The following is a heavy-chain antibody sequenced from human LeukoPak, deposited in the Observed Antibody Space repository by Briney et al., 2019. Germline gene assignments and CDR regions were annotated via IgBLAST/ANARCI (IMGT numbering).Heavy chain of an antibody. CDR1: GYTFTGYY. CDR2: INPNSGGT. CDR3: ARDPTKSVLRFLEWPYFDY. V-gene: IGHV1-2*02. Sequence: GASVKVSCKASGYTFTGYYMHWVRQAPGQGLEWMGWINPNSGGTNYAQKFQGRVTMTRDTSISTAYMELSRLRSGDTAVYYCARDPTKSVLRFLEWPYFDYWGQGTLVTVSS. D-gene: IGHD3-3*01. J-gene: IGHJ4*02.